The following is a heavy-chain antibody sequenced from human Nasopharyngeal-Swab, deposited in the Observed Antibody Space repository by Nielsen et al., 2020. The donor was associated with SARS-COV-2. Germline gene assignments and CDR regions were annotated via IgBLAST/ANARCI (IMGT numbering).Heavy chain of an antibody. D-gene: IGHD3-3*01. CDR3: ARDATPYYDFWSGYPNWFDP. Sequence: SETLSLTCTVSGGSISSSSYYWVWIRQPPGKGLEWIGSIYYSGSTYYNPSLKSRVTISVDTSKKQFSLKLISVTAADTAVYYCARDATPYYDFWSGYPNWFDPWGHGTLVSVSS. V-gene: IGHV4-39*02. J-gene: IGHJ5*02. CDR2: IYYSGST. CDR1: GGSISSSSYY.